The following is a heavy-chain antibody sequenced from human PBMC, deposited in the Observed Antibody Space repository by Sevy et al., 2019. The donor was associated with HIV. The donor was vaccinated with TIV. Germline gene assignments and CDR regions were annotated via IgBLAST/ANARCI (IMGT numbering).Heavy chain of an antibody. D-gene: IGHD6-13*01. Sequence: GGSLRLSCAASGFPLSSYWMTGVRQAPGKGLEWVANINQHGSKKYYLDSVKGRFTISRDNAKNSVYLQMNSLRVEDTAIYFCAREIAGAGSYWGQGTLVTVSS. CDR3: AREIAGAGSY. J-gene: IGHJ4*02. CDR2: INQHGSKK. CDR1: GFPLSSYW. V-gene: IGHV3-7*01.